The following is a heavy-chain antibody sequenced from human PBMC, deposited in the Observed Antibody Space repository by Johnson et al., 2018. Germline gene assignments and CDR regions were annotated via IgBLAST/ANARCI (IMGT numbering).Heavy chain of an antibody. V-gene: IGHV3-30-3*01. CDR3: ARDPDYYDSSGYQGAFDI. CDR1: GFTFSSYA. J-gene: IGHJ3*02. CDR2: ISYDGSNK. D-gene: IGHD3-22*01. Sequence: QVQLVESGGGLVQPGRSLRLSCAASGFTFSSYAMHWVRQAPGKGLEWVAVISYDGSNKYYADSVKGRFTISRDNSKNTLYLQMNSLRAEDTAVYYCARDPDYYDSSGYQGAFDIWGQGTMVTVSS.